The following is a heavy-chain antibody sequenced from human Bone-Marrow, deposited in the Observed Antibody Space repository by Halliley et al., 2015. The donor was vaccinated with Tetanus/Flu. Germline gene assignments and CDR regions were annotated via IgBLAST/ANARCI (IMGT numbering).Heavy chain of an antibody. J-gene: IGHJ6*02. CDR2: ITNKGDRP. Sequence: RQAPGKGLEYISGITNKGDRPYHADSVKGRFIISRDNSRKTLYLQMNSLRREDTAVYYCVKGQAEVTTGDDYGLDVWGQGP. D-gene: IGHD1-1*01. V-gene: IGHV3-64D*06. CDR3: VKGQAEVTTGDDYGLDV.